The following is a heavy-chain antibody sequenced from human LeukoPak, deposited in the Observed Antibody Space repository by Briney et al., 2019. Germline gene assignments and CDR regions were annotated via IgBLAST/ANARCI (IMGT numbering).Heavy chain of an antibody. Sequence: GSSVKVSCKASGGTFSSYAISWARQAPGQGLEWMGGIIPIFGTANYAQKFQGRVTITADESTSTAYMELSSLRSEDTAVYYYARLCSGCSDDYWGQGTLVTVSS. CDR3: ARLCSGCSDDY. D-gene: IGHD3-10*02. CDR2: IIPIFGTA. CDR1: GGTFSSYA. J-gene: IGHJ4*02. V-gene: IGHV1-69*01.